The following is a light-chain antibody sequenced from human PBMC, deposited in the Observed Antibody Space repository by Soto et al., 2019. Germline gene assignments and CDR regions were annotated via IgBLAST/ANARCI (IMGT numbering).Light chain of an antibody. CDR1: QSVCSGC. CDR2: GAS. CDR3: QHYGTTPWT. J-gene: IGKJ1*01. V-gene: IGKV3-20*01. Sequence: ETVLTQSPATLSLSTGESVTLSCRASQSVCSGCLAWYQQKPGQSPRLLMYGASSRATGIPDRFSGSGSGTDFTLTISRLEPEDFAVYYCQHYGTTPWTFGPGTKVGIK.